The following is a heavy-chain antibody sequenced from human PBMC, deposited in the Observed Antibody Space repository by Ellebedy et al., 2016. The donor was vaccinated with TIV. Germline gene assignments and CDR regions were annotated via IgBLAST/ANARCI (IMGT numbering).Heavy chain of an antibody. CDR1: GGSVSNVNYY. J-gene: IGHJ4*02. CDR2: FYYTGST. V-gene: IGHV4-61*01. D-gene: IGHD5-24*01. CDR3: ASWGATGFESRDY. Sequence: MPSETLSLTCTVSGGSVSNVNYYRSWIRQPPGKGLEWIGFFYYTGSTNYNPSLKSRVTGSTNYNPPLQSRVTISVDPSKNQFPLKLSSVTAADTAVYYCASWGATGFESRDYWGQGTLVTVSS.